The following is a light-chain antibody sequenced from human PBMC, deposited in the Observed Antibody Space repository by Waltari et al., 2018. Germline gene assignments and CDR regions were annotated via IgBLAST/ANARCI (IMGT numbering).Light chain of an antibody. V-gene: IGKV4-1*01. CDR2: WAS. Sequence: DIVMTQSPESLAVPLGERATITCRSSQSVLDDSNNKNYVAWYQQKPGQPPKLLIYWASTRESGVPDRISGSESGTEFTLTVSSLQAEDVALYYCQQYYSTPYTFGQGTKVEIK. J-gene: IGKJ2*01. CDR3: QQYYSTPYT. CDR1: QSVLDDSNNKNY.